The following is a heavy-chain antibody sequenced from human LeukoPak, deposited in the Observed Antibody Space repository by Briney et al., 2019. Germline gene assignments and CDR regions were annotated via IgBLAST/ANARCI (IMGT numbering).Heavy chain of an antibody. V-gene: IGHV3-66*01. CDR3: ACGGNSEPEDY. CDR2: IYDAGSK. CDR1: GFTFSSYW. D-gene: IGHD4-23*01. J-gene: IGHJ4*02. Sequence: GGSLRLSCAASGFTFSSYWMSWVRQTPGKGLEWVSGIYDAGSKDYADSVKGRFTISRDNSKNTLYLQMNSLRAEDTAVYYCACGGNSEPEDYWGQGTLVTVSS.